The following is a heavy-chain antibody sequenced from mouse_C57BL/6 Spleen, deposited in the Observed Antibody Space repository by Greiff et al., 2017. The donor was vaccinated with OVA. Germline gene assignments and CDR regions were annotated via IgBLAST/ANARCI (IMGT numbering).Heavy chain of an antibody. V-gene: IGHV1-53*01. Sequence: QVQLKQPGTDLVKPGASVKLSCKASGYTFTSYWMHWVKQRPGQGLEWIGNINPSNGGTNYNEKFKSKATLSVDKSSSTAYLQLSSLTSEGSAIYECARTRDYYGSSHDYWGQGTTLTVSS. D-gene: IGHD1-1*01. CDR3: ARTRDYYGSSHDY. CDR2: INPSNGGT. CDR1: GYTFTSYW. J-gene: IGHJ2*01.